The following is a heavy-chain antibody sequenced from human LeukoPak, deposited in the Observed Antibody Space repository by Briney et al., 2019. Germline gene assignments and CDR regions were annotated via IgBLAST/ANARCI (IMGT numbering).Heavy chain of an antibody. CDR3: ARGADY. J-gene: IGHJ4*02. V-gene: IGHV4-61*02. CDR2: IYTSGST. Sequence: PSETLSLTCTVSGGSISSGSYYWRWIRQPAGKGLEWIGRIYTSGSTNYNPSLKSRVTISVDTSKNQFSLKLSSVTAADTAVYYCARGADYWGQGTLVTVSS. CDR1: GGSISSGSYY.